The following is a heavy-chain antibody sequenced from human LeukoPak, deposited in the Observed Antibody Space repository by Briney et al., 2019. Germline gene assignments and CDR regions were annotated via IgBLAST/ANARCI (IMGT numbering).Heavy chain of an antibody. CDR1: GGTFSSYA. V-gene: IGHV1-69*05. J-gene: IGHJ4*02. Sequence: SVKVSCRASGGTFSSYAISWVRQAPGQGLEWMGRIIPIFGTANYAQKFQGRVTITMDESTSTAYMELSSLRSEDTAVYYCARAGRYCSGGSCYSIDYWGQGTLVTVSS. CDR3: ARAGRYCSGGSCYSIDY. CDR2: IIPIFGTA. D-gene: IGHD2-15*01.